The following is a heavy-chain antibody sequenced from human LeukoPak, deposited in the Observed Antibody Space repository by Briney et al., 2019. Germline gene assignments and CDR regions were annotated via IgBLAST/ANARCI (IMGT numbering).Heavy chain of an antibody. CDR1: GFTFDDYT. CDR3: AKDFYRGDSLDH. J-gene: IGHJ4*02. Sequence: GGSLRLSCAASGFTFDDYTMHWVRQAPGKGLEWVSLISWDGGSTYYADSVKGRFTISRDNSKDSLYLQMNSLRTDDTALYYCAKDFYRGDSLDHWGQGTLVTVSS. D-gene: IGHD2-21*02. V-gene: IGHV3-43*01. CDR2: ISWDGGST.